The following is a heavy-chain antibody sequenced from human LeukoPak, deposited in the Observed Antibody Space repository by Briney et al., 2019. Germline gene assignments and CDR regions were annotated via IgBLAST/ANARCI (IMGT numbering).Heavy chain of an antibody. V-gene: IGHV3-48*03. CDR2: ISSSGSTI. Sequence: WGSLRLSCAASGFTFSSYEINWVRQAPGKGLEWVSYISSSGSTIYYADSLKGRFTISRDSAKNSLYLQMNSLRAEDTAVYYCARAHYYDSSGLDFWGQGTLVTVSS. J-gene: IGHJ4*02. D-gene: IGHD3-22*01. CDR1: GFTFSSYE. CDR3: ARAHYYDSSGLDF.